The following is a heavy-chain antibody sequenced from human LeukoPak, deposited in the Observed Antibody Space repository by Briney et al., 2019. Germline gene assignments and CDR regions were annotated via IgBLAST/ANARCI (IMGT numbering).Heavy chain of an antibody. CDR2: INHSGST. V-gene: IGHV4-34*01. D-gene: IGHD2-2*01. J-gene: IGHJ4*02. Sequence: SETLSLTCAVYGGSFSGYYWSWIRQPPGKGLEWLGEINHSGSTNYNPSLKSRVTISVDTSKNQFSLKLSSVTAADTAVYYCAREDCSSTSCAIDYWGQGTLVTVSS. CDR1: GGSFSGYY. CDR3: AREDCSSTSCAIDY.